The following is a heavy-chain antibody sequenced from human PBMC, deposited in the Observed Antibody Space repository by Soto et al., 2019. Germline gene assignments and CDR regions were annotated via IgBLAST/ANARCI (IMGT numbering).Heavy chain of an antibody. V-gene: IGHV1-69*13. Sequence: SVKVSFKASGGTFSRYAISWLRQAPGQGLEWMGGIIPIFGTANYAQKFQGRVTITADESTSTAYMELSSLRSEDTAVYYCARGVSGWYFDYWGQGTLVTVSS. D-gene: IGHD6-19*01. J-gene: IGHJ4*02. CDR3: ARGVSGWYFDY. CDR1: GGTFSRYA. CDR2: IIPIFGTA.